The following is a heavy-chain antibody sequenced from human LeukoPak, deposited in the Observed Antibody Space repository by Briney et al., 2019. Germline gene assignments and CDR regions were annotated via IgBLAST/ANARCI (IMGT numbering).Heavy chain of an antibody. Sequence: GGSLRLSCAASGFSVSTNYINWVRQTPGKGLEWLSVTYSSGTTYYADSVKGRFTIPRDTSMNTLYLQMNSLRVEDTAVYHCARDIRREMAIPFDIWGQGTMVTVSS. CDR2: TYSSGTT. V-gene: IGHV3-66*01. CDR1: GFSVSTNY. CDR3: ARDIRREMAIPFDI. D-gene: IGHD5-24*01. J-gene: IGHJ3*02.